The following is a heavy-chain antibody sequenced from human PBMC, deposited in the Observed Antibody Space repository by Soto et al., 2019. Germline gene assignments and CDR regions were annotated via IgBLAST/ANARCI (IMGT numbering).Heavy chain of an antibody. CDR2: IYYSGST. CDR3: ASSNIAAAGFYYYGMDV. Sequence: PSETLSLTSTVSGGSISSYYWSWIRPPPGKGLEWIGYIYYSGSTNYNPSLKSRVTISVDTSKNQFSLKLSSVTAADTAVYYCASSNIAAAGFYYYGMDVWGRGTTVT. D-gene: IGHD6-13*01. V-gene: IGHV4-59*01. J-gene: IGHJ6*02. CDR1: GGSISSYY.